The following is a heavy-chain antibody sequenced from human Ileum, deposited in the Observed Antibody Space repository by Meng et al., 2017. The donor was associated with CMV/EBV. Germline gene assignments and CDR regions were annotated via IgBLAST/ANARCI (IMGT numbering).Heavy chain of an antibody. J-gene: IGHJ5*02. CDR3: ARRRVSHSTTPGLSS. CDR1: GYSFTTYR. CDR2: IYPANSET. D-gene: IGHD2/OR15-2a*01. Sequence: GESLKISCKASGYSFTTYRMAWVRQVPGKGPEWVGIIYPANSETTYRPSFEGQVTMSVDKSITTAYLQWSSLKASDSAMDYCARRRVSHSTTPGLSSWGQGTLVTVSS. V-gene: IGHV5-51*01.